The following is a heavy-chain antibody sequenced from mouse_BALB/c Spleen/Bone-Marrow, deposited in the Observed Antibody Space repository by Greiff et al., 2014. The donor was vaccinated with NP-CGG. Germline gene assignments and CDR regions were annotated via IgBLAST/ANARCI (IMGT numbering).Heavy chain of an antibody. CDR2: IDPANGNT. D-gene: IGHD4-1*01. J-gene: IGHJ4*01. V-gene: IGHV14-3*02. CDR1: GLNIKDTY. Sequence: EVQLQQSGAELVKPGASVKLSCTVSGLNIKDTYMHWVKQRPEQGLEWIGRIDPANGNTKYDPKFQGKATITADTSSNTAYLQLSSLTSEDTAVYYCARWEYYAMDYWGQGTSVTVSS. CDR3: ARWEYYAMDY.